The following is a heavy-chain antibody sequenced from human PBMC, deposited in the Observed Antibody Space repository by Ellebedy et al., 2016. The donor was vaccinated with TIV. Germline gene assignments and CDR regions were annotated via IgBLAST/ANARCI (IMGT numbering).Heavy chain of an antibody. D-gene: IGHD6-13*01. V-gene: IGHV4-34*01. CDR2: INHSGST. CDR1: GGSFSGYY. J-gene: IGHJ4*02. Sequence: SETLSLXXAVYGGSFSGYYWSWIRQPPGKGLEWIGEINHSGSTNYNPSLKSRVTISVDTSKNQFSLKLSSVTAADTAVYYCASLYSSSWYQLDYWGQGTLVTVSS. CDR3: ASLYSSSWYQLDY.